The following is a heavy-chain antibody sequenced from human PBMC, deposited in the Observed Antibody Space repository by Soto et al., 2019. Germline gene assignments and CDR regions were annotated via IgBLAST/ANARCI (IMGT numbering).Heavy chain of an antibody. V-gene: IGHV1-69*13. CDR3: AMIEYSSGSDY. Sequence: SVKVSCKASGGTFSSFPIAWVRQSPGQGLEWVGGIMPIFGTTKYAQNFRDRVTIYADESTSTAYMELSSLRFEDTAVYYCAMIEYSSGSDYWGQGTLVTVSS. J-gene: IGHJ4*02. D-gene: IGHD6-19*01. CDR2: IMPIFGTT. CDR1: GGTFSSFP.